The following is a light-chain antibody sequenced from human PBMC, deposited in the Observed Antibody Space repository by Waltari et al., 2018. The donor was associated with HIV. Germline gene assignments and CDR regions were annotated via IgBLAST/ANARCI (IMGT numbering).Light chain of an antibody. CDR2: DVT. Sequence: QSALTQHRSVSRSPGPSVTISCTGTSSDIGAYNYVSWYQQHPGKAPKLMIYDVTKRPSGVPDRFSGSKSGNTASLTISGLQAEDEAAYYCCSFAGSYTLVFGGGTKLTVL. J-gene: IGLJ3*02. CDR3: CSFAGSYTLV. CDR1: SSDIGAYNY. V-gene: IGLV2-11*01.